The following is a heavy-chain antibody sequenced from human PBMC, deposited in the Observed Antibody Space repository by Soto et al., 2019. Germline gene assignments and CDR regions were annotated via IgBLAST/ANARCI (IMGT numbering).Heavy chain of an antibody. J-gene: IGHJ3*02. D-gene: IGHD3-10*01. Sequence: SETLSLTCTVSGGSISSYYWSWIRQPPGKGLEYIGYIYYTGSTNYNPSLKSRVTISVDTSKTQFFLKLSSVTAADTAMYYCERDLRGRGPGYYGSSDDAFDIWGQGTMVTVSS. CDR2: IYYTGST. CDR1: GGSISSYY. CDR3: ERDLRGRGPGYYGSSDDAFDI. V-gene: IGHV4-59*01.